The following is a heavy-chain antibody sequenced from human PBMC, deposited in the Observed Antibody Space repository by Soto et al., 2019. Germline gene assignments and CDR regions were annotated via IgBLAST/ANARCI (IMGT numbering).Heavy chain of an antibody. CDR2: IKSKTDGGTT. V-gene: IGHV3-15*02. Sequence: EVQLVESGGALVKPGGSLRLSCAASGFTFSNAWMSWVRQAPGKGLEWVGRIKSKTDGGTTDYAAPVKGRFTISRDDAKDTLYLQMNSLKTEDTAVYYCTTDFYCSGGSCYPLFYYYFGMDVWGQGTTVTVSS. D-gene: IGHD2-15*01. J-gene: IGHJ6*02. CDR1: GFTFSNAW. CDR3: TTDFYCSGGSCYPLFYYYFGMDV.